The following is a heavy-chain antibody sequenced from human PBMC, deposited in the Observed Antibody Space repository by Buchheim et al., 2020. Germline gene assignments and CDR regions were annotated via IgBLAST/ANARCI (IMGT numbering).Heavy chain of an antibody. Sequence: QVQLQESGPGLVKPSQTLSLTCTVSGGSISSGGYYWCWIRQHPGKGLEWIGYIYYSGSTYYNPSLKSRVTISVDTSKNQFSLKLSSVTAADTAVYYCARADIVVVVAAPRPLGFDPWGQGTL. V-gene: IGHV4-31*03. J-gene: IGHJ5*02. D-gene: IGHD2-15*01. CDR1: GGSISSGGYY. CDR2: IYYSGST. CDR3: ARADIVVVVAAPRPLGFDP.